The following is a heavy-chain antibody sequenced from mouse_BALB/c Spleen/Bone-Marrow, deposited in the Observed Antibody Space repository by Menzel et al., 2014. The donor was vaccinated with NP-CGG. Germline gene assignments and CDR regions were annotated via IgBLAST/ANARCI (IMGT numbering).Heavy chain of an antibody. CDR3: ARFPMDY. CDR1: GFTFTDYY. CDR2: IRNKAYGYTT. J-gene: IGHJ4*01. Sequence: EVMLVESGAGLVQPGGSLRLSCTTSGFTFTDYYMSWVRQPPGKALEWLAFIRNKAYGYTTEYSASVRGRFTISRDNSQSILYLQMNTLRAEDSATYYCARFPMDYWGQGTSVTVSS. V-gene: IGHV7-3*02.